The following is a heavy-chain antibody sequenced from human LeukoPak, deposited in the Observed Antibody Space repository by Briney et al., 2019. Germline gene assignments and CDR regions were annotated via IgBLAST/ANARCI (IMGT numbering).Heavy chain of an antibody. V-gene: IGHV1-69*06. CDR1: GGTFSSYA. CDR3: ASGYPGQAARPYYYYYYMDV. CDR2: IIPIFGTA. D-gene: IGHD6-6*01. Sequence: GASVKVSCKASGGTFSSYAISWVRQAPGQGLEWMGGIIPIFGTANYAQKFQGRVTITADKSTSTAYMELSSLRSEDTAVYYCASGYPGQAARPYYYYYYMDVWGKGTTVTVSS. J-gene: IGHJ6*03.